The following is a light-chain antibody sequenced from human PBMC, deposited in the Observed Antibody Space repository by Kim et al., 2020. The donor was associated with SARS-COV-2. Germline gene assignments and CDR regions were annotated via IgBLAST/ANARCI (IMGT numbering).Light chain of an antibody. CDR3: MQALQTPPT. Sequence: IVMTQSPLTLPVTPGEPASISCISSQSLLHTSGHNYVDWYLQKPGQSPQLLIYLGPNRASGVPDRFSGSGSGTYFTLKISRVETEDIGVYYCMQALQTPPTFGQGTKVDIK. CDR2: LGP. V-gene: IGKV2-28*01. J-gene: IGKJ2*01. CDR1: QSLLHTSGHNY.